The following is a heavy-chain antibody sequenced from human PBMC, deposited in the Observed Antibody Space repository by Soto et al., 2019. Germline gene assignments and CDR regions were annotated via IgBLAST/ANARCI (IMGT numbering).Heavy chain of an antibody. J-gene: IGHJ1*01. CDR1: GYNFASYG. V-gene: IGHV1-18*04. CDR2: ISGYNGNT. D-gene: IGHD3-10*01. Sequence: QVQLVQSGTEVKKPGASVKVSCKASGYNFASYGISWVRQAPGQGLEWMGWISGYNGNTNYAQNLQGILTLTTDTSTSTAYMELRSLRSDDTAVYYCARGRHIYSAAGSDYRPHLAELSQHWGPGTLVTVSS. CDR3: ARGRHIYSAAGSDYRPHLAELSQH.